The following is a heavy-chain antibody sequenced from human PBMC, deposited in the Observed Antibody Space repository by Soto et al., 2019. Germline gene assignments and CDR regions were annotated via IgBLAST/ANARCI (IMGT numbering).Heavy chain of an antibody. Sequence: ASVKVSCKASGGTFSSYTISWVRQAPGQGLEWMGRIIPILGIANYAQKFQGRVTITADKSTSTAYMELSSLRSEDTAVYYCARVPARYGGAYYFDYWGQGTLVTVSS. CDR3: ARVPARYGGAYYFDY. CDR2: IIPILGIA. CDR1: GGTFSSYT. V-gene: IGHV1-69*02. J-gene: IGHJ4*02. D-gene: IGHD4-17*01.